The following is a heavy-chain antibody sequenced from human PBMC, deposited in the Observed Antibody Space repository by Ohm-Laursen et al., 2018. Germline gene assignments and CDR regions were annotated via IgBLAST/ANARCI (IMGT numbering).Heavy chain of an antibody. CDR2: IYYSGST. CDR1: GGSISSYY. D-gene: IGHD2-2*01. J-gene: IGHJ4*02. Sequence: TLSLTCTVSGGSISSYYWSWIRQPPGKGLEWIGYIYYSGSTYYNPSLKSRVTISVDTSKNQFSLKLSSVTAADTAVYYCARNTSCADYWGQGTLVTVSS. V-gene: IGHV4-59*12. CDR3: ARNTSCADY.